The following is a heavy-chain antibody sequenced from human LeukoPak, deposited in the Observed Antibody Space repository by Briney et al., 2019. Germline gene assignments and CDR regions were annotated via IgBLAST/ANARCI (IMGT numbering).Heavy chain of an antibody. J-gene: IGHJ5*02. V-gene: IGHV5-51*01. Sequence: GESLKISCKGSEYTFTNYWICWVRQMPGKGLEWMGIIYPGDSDTRYSPSFQGQVNISADKSISTAYLQWSSLKASDTAMYYCARSYGGNSRGWFDPWGQGTLVTVSS. D-gene: IGHD4-23*01. CDR1: EYTFTNYW. CDR2: IYPGDSDT. CDR3: ARSYGGNSRGWFDP.